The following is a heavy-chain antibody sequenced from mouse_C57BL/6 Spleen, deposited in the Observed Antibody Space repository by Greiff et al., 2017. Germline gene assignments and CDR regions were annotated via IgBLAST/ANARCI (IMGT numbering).Heavy chain of an antibody. V-gene: IGHV10-3*01. J-gene: IGHJ4*01. D-gene: IGHD1-1*01. Sequence: EVQGVESGGGLVQPKGSLKLSCAASGFTFNTYAMHWVRQAPGKGLEWVARIRSKSSNYATYYADSVKDRFTISRDDSQSMLYLQMNNLKTEDTAMYYCVRENYGLYYYAMDYWGQGTSVTVSS. CDR3: VRENYGLYYYAMDY. CDR1: GFTFNTYA. CDR2: IRSKSSNYAT.